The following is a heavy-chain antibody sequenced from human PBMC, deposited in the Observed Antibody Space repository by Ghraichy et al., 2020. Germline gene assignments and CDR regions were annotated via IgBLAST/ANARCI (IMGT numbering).Heavy chain of an antibody. CDR1: GYTFTGYY. Sequence: ASVKVSCKASGYTFTGYYMHWVRQAPGQGLEWMGWINPNSGGTNYAQKFQGRVTMTRDTSISTAYMELSRLRSDDTAVYYCARDYTTTEPWGFDYWGQGTLVIVSS. CDR2: INPNSGGT. V-gene: IGHV1-2*02. D-gene: IGHD1-26*01. J-gene: IGHJ4*02. CDR3: ARDYTTTEPWGFDY.